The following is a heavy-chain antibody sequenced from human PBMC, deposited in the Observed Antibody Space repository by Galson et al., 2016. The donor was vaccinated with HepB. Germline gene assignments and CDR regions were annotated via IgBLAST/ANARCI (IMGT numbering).Heavy chain of an antibody. CDR2: IYYSGRT. V-gene: IGHV4-39*01. CDR1: GGSISSSSYY. Sequence: SETLSLTCTVSGGSISSSSYYWGWIRQPPGKGLEWIGSIYYSGRTYYNPSLQSRVTISVDTSTNQFSLKMSSVTAADTAVYYCARRFRYTYGPPYGMDVWGQGTTVTVSS. CDR3: ARRFRYTYGPPYGMDV. D-gene: IGHD5-18*01. J-gene: IGHJ6*02.